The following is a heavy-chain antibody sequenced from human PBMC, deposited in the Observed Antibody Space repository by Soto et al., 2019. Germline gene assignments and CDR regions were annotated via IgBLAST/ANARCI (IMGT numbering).Heavy chain of an antibody. V-gene: IGHV4-59*08. D-gene: IGHD4-17*01. J-gene: IGHJ4*02. Sequence: ETLSLTCTVSGGSISSYYWSWIRQPPGKGLEWIGYIYYSGSTNYNPSLKSRVTVSVDTSKNQLSLKLSAVTAADAAVYYCARRYGYYFDYWGQGTQVTVSS. CDR2: IYYSGST. CDR1: GGSISSYY. CDR3: ARRYGYYFDY.